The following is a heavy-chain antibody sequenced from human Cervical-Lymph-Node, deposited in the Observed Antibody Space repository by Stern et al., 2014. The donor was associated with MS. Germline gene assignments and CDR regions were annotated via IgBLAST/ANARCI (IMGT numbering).Heavy chain of an antibody. CDR3: ARGSDT. CDR2: IKEDGSET. Sequence: EVQLVESGGGLVQPGGSLRLSCAASGFTFSSYWMNWVRQAPGKGLEWGANIKEDGSETYYVDSVKGRFPISRDNAKNSLYLQMNSLRAEDTAVYSCARGSDTWGQGTLVTVSS. CDR1: GFTFSSYW. D-gene: IGHD2-15*01. V-gene: IGHV3-7*01. J-gene: IGHJ5*02.